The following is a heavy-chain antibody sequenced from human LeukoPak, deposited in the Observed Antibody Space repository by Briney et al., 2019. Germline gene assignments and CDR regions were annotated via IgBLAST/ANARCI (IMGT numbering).Heavy chain of an antibody. V-gene: IGHV4-34*01. CDR1: GGSFSGYS. CDR3: GGGGYTSSFDY. D-gene: IGHD6-13*01. J-gene: IGHJ4*02. Sequence: SETLSLTCAAYGGSFSGYSWSWIRQPPGKGLEWIGEINHSGSTNDNPSLWSRVIVSVDTSKNQFPLKLSSVTAADTAVYYCGGGGYTSSFDYWGQGTLVTVSS. CDR2: INHSGST.